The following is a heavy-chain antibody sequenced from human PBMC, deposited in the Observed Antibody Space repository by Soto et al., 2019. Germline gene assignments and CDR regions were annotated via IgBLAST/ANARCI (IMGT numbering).Heavy chain of an antibody. CDR1: GGSISSGGYY. Sequence: QVQLQESGPGLVKPSQTLSLTCTVSGGSISSGGYYWSWIRQHPGKGLEWIGYIYYSGSTYYNPSLKSRVTISVDTSKNQFSLKLSSGTAADTAVYYCARDRPGGYGSGSYYIDYWGQGTLVTVSS. J-gene: IGHJ4*02. CDR3: ARDRPGGYGSGSYYIDY. CDR2: IYYSGST. D-gene: IGHD3-10*01. V-gene: IGHV4-31*03.